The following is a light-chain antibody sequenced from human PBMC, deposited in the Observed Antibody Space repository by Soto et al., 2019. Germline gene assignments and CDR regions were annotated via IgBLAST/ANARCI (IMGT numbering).Light chain of an antibody. Sequence: EIVMTQSPATLSVSPGERATLFCRASQSVRSNFLAWYQQKPGQAPRLLIYGASTRATGVPARFSGSGSGTEFTLTISSLQSEYFAVYYCQQYSAWPLTFGGGTKVDIK. CDR3: QQYSAWPLT. CDR2: GAS. CDR1: QSVRSN. V-gene: IGKV3-15*01. J-gene: IGKJ4*01.